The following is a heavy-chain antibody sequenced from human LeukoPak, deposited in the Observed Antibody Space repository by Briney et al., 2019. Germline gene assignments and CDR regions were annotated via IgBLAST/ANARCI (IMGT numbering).Heavy chain of an antibody. J-gene: IGHJ4*02. CDR1: GGTFSSYA. CDR2: IIPIFGTA. V-gene: IGHV1-69*05. CDR3: ARADSGYSYGYDY. D-gene: IGHD5-18*01. Sequence: SVKVSCKASGGTFSSYAISWVRQAPGQGLEWMGGIIPIFGTANYAQKFQGRVTITTDESTSTAYMELSSLRSEDTAVYYCARADSGYSYGYDYWGQGTLVTVSS.